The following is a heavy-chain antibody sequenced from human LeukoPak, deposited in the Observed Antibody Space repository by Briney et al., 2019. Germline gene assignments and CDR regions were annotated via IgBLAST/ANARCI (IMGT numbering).Heavy chain of an antibody. CDR3: ARDPARYYYGSGGYYYYYMDV. V-gene: IGHV3-11*01. D-gene: IGHD3-10*01. CDR1: GFTFSDYY. Sequence: PGGSLRLSCAASGFTFSDYYMSWIRQAPGKGLEWVSYISSSGSTIYYADSVKGRFTISRDNAKNSLYLQMNSLRAEDTAVYYRARDPARYYYGSGGYYYYYMDVWGKGTTVTISS. J-gene: IGHJ6*03. CDR2: ISSSGSTI.